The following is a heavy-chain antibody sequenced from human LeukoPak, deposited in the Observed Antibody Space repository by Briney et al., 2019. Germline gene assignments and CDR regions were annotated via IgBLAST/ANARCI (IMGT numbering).Heavy chain of an antibody. D-gene: IGHD2-2*01. CDR2: IKQDGSDK. V-gene: IGHV3-7*01. J-gene: IGHJ4*02. CDR1: GFTFSTYW. CDR3: ARVRCSSNSCFPDY. Sequence: PGGSLRLSCAASGFTFSTYWMSWVRQAPGKGLEWVANIKQDGSDKYYVDSVKGRFTISRDNAKNSLFLQMISLRAEDTAVYYCARVRCSSNSCFPDYWGQGTLVTVSS.